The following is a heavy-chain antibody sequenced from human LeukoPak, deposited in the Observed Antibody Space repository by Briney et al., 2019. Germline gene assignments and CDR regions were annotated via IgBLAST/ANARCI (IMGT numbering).Heavy chain of an antibody. CDR3: AREAEEAFDY. CDR1: GFTVSSNY. CDR2: IYSGGST. J-gene: IGHJ4*02. Sequence: PGGSLRLSCAASGFTVSSNYMSWVRQAPGKGLEWVSVIYSGGSTYYADSVKGRFTISRDNAKNSLYLQMNRLRAEDTAVYFCAREAEEAFDYWGQGTLVTVSS. V-gene: IGHV3-53*01.